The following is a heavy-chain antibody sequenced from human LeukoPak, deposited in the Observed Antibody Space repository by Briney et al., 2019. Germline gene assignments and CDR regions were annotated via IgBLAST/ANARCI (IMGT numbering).Heavy chain of an antibody. Sequence: SETLSLTCAVYGGSFSGYYWSWIRQPPGKGLEWIGEINHSGSTNYNPSLKSRVSISVDTSKNQFSLKLSSVTAADTAAYYCAREFPPSAVVSDAFDIWGQGTMVTVSS. J-gene: IGHJ3*02. D-gene: IGHD2-8*02. CDR2: INHSGST. CDR1: GGSFSGYY. V-gene: IGHV4-34*01. CDR3: AREFPPSAVVSDAFDI.